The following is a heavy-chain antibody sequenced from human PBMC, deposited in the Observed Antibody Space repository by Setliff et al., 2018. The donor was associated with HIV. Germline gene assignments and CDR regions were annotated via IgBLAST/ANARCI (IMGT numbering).Heavy chain of an antibody. CDR3: ATLDPSGGNFLAY. Sequence: PSETLSLTCTVPGDTDFYWSWIRQSPGKGLEWIGYIHASGKANYNPSLKSRVTISLDTSKMQFSLRLTSVTAADTAVYYCATLDPSGGNFLAYWGQGTLVTVSS. V-gene: IGHV4-4*09. CDR1: GDTDFY. CDR2: IHASGKA. D-gene: IGHD2-21*02. J-gene: IGHJ4*02.